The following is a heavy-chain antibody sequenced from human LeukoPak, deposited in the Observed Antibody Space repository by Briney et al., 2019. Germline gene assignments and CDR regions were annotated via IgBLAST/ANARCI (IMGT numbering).Heavy chain of an antibody. CDR1: GGSFSDYS. CDR3: GRGPMRGWFDP. D-gene: IGHD3-10*01. Sequence: SETLSLTCAVYGGSFSDYSWNWIRQPPGKGLEWIGEIDHSGGSNYNSSFKSRVTMSLDTSKSQFSLKLRSMTAADTAVYYCGRGPMRGWFDPWGQGTLVTVSS. J-gene: IGHJ5*02. V-gene: IGHV4-34*01. CDR2: IDHSGGS.